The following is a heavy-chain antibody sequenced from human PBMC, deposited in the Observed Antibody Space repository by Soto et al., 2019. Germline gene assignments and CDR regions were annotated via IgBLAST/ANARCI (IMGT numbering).Heavy chain of an antibody. J-gene: IGHJ4*02. D-gene: IGHD6-19*01. V-gene: IGHV4-39*01. Sequence: QLQLQESGPGLVKPSETLSLTCTVSGGSISSSSYYWGWIRQPPGKGLEWIGSIYYSGSTNYNPSLKSRVTISVDTSKNQFSLKLSSVTAADTAVYYCASSGWWYFDYWGQGTLVTVSS. CDR2: IYYSGST. CDR3: ASSGWWYFDY. CDR1: GGSISSSSYY.